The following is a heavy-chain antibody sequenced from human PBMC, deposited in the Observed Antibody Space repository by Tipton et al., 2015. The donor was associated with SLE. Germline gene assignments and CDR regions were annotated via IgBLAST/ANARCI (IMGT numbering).Heavy chain of an antibody. J-gene: IGHJ3*02. D-gene: IGHD6-19*01. CDR2: IYPGDSDT. CDR1: GYSFTSSW. V-gene: IGHV5-51*03. CDR3: AKGAKNLGWSNDVYHI. Sequence: QLVQSGAEVKKPGESLKISCKGSGYSFTSSWIGWVRQMPGKGLEWMGIIYPGDSDTRYSPSFQGQVTISADKSITTAYLQWVSLKASDTAIYYCAKGAKNLGWSNDVYHIWGPGTEVTVSS.